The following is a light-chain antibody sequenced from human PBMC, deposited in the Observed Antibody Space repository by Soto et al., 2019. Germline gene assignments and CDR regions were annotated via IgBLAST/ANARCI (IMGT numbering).Light chain of an antibody. CDR3: QQYDSFSVT. CDR1: RSISVW. Sequence: DIQMTQSPSTLSASVVDRVTITCRASRSISVWLAWYQQKPGKAPKLLIYDVSALKRGVPPRFSGSGSGTEITLTISSLQPDDFATYYCQQYDSFSVTFGQGTKWIS. J-gene: IGKJ1*01. V-gene: IGKV1-5*01. CDR2: DVS.